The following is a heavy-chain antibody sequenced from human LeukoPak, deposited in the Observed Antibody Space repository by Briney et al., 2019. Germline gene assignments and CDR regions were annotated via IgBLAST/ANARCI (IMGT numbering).Heavy chain of an antibody. CDR3: ARGGYSGYVTFDI. CDR2: ISSTSSNI. V-gene: IGHV3-21*01. J-gene: IGHJ3*02. D-gene: IGHD5-12*01. Sequence: PGGSLRLSCVASRFTFSNYAMNWDRQAPGKGLEWVSSISSTSSNIYYADSVKGRFTISRDNAKNSLYLQMNSLRAEDTAVYYCARGGYSGYVTFDIWGQGTMVTVSS. CDR1: RFTFSNYA.